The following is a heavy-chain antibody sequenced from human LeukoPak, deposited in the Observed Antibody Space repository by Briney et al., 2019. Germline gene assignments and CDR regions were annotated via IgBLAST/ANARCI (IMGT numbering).Heavy chain of an antibody. CDR2: IYYSGST. CDR3: AREFGVVIPFDY. J-gene: IGHJ4*02. Sequence: PSETLSLTCTVSGGSISSSSYYWGWIRQPPGKGLEWIGSIYYSGSTYYNPSLKSRVTISVDTSKNQFSLKLSSVTAADTAVYYCAREFGVVIPFDYWGQGTLVTVS. D-gene: IGHD3-3*01. CDR1: GGSISSSSYY. V-gene: IGHV4-39*02.